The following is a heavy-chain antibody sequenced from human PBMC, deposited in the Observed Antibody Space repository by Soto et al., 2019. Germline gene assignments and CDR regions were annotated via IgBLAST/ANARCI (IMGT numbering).Heavy chain of an antibody. CDR3: AKDVSYGGKRPYYFDY. CDR2: ISDSGGSA. Sequence: GGSLRLSCAASGFTFSNYAMSWVRQAPGKGLEWVSGISDSGGSAYNADSVKGRFTISRDNAKSTLYLQMNSLRAEDTVVYYCAKDVSYGGKRPYYFDYWGQGTLVTVSS. V-gene: IGHV3-23*01. D-gene: IGHD4-17*01. J-gene: IGHJ4*02. CDR1: GFTFSNYA.